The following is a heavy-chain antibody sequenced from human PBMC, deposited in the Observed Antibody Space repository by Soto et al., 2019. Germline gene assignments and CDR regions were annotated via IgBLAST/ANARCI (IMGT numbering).Heavy chain of an antibody. CDR3: ARLGRYFDWLPYGMDV. J-gene: IGHJ6*02. CDR2: INPNSGGT. CDR1: GYTFTGYY. V-gene: IGHV1-2*02. Sequence: ASVKVSCKASGYTFTGYYMHWVRQAPGQGLEWMGWINPNSGGTNYAQKFQGRVTMTRDTSIGTAYMELSRLRSDDTAVYYCARLGRYFDWLPYGMDVWGQGTTVTVSS. D-gene: IGHD3-9*01.